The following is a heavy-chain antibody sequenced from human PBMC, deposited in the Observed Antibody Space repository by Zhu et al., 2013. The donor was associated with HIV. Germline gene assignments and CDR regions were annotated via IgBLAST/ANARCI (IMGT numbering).Heavy chain of an antibody. D-gene: IGHD3-22*01. J-gene: IGHJ4*02. CDR1: GYSFTGYF. V-gene: IGHV1-2*02. Sequence: QVRVVQSGAEVKKPGASVKVSCKTSGYSFTGYFIHWVRQAPGQGLEWMGWINPKTGATHYAQKFQGRVTMTGDTSITTTYMQLNRLRSDDTAVYYCARVAGRKDYYDNSGYCDFWGQGTLVTVSS. CDR2: INPKTGAT. CDR3: ARVAGRKDYYDNSGYCDF.